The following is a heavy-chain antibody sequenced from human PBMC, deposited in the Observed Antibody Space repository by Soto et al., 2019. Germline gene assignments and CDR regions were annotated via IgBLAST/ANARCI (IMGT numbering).Heavy chain of an antibody. J-gene: IGHJ1*01. CDR1: GFTFRNYY. CDR2: ITSSGGST. Sequence: PGGSLRLSCAASGFTFRNYYMTWMRQTPGKGLEWISTITSSGGSTYYAASVKGRVTISRDNANNSLYLQMTGLRAEDTALYYWARDKYTNYVNYFELWGQGTLVTVSS. D-gene: IGHD3-16*01. CDR3: ARDKYTNYVNYFEL. V-gene: IGHV3-11*01.